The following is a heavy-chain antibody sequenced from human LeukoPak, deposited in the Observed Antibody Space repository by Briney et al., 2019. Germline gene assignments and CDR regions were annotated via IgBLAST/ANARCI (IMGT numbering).Heavy chain of an antibody. CDR2: ISYDGTNK. V-gene: IGHV3-30-3*01. J-gene: IGHJ3*02. D-gene: IGHD1-14*01. CDR3: ARGRYSGDAAFDI. Sequence: GGYLRLSCAASGFTFSSYAMHWVRQSPGRGLEWVALISYDGTNKYYADSVKGRFTISRDNSKNTLYLQMNSLRAEDTAVYYCARGRYSGDAAFDIWSQGTMVTVSS. CDR1: GFTFSSYA.